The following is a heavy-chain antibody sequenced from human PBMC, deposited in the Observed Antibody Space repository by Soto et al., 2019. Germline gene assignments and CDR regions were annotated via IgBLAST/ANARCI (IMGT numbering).Heavy chain of an antibody. CDR3: ARHLPGSVFGQDY. Sequence: SETLSLTCTVSGGSISSGDYFWSWVRQPPGKGLEWIGQIYSSGSTYYSPSLKSRVTISVDTSENQFSLKLSSVTAADTAVYYCARHLPGSVFGQDYWGPGSQVTVSS. V-gene: IGHV4-61*08. CDR2: IYSSGST. CDR1: GGSISSGDYF. J-gene: IGHJ4*02. D-gene: IGHD2-15*01.